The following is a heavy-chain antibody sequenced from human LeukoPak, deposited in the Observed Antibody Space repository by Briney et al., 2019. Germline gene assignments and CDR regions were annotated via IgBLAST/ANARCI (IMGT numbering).Heavy chain of an antibody. D-gene: IGHD2-2*01. CDR3: ARGRTGYQLLPTKKNYSYYYVDV. CDR1: GESFSGYY. CDR2: VNHSGGT. V-gene: IGHV4-34*01. J-gene: IGHJ6*03. Sequence: SETLSLTCDVYGESFSGYYWSWIRQPPGKGLEWIGEVNHSGGTNYNPSLKRRVTISLDTSKNQFSLKLSSVTAADTAIFCARGRTGYQLLPTKKNYSYYYVDVWGKGTSVTVSS.